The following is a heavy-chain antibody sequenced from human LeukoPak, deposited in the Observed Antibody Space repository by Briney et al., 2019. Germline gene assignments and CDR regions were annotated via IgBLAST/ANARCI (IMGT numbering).Heavy chain of an antibody. D-gene: IGHD3-16*01. Sequence: GGSLRLSCAASGFTFTAYAMSWFRQTPEKGLEWVANIHDDGIVTHYVDSVKGRSTISRDNARNSVNLQLTSLRVEDTALYYCARGRGWVDHWGQGTLVTVSS. V-gene: IGHV3-7*01. CDR3: ARGRGWVDH. J-gene: IGHJ4*02. CDR2: IHDDGIVT. CDR1: GFTFTAYA.